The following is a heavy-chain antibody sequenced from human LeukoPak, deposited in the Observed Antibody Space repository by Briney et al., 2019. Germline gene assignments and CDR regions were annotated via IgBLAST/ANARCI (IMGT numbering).Heavy chain of an antibody. CDR3: ARDRTSSSWPYMDV. Sequence: GGSLRLSCTASVFSFSHAWMSWVRQAPGKGLEWVSVIYSGGSTYYADSVKGRFTISRDNSKNTLYLQMNSLRAEDTAVYYCARDRTSSSWPYMDVWGKGTTVTVSS. CDR2: IYSGGST. D-gene: IGHD6-6*01. CDR1: VFSFSHAW. J-gene: IGHJ6*03. V-gene: IGHV3-53*01.